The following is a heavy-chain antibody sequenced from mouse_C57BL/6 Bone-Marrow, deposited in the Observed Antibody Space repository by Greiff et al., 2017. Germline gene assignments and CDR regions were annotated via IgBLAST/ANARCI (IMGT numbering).Heavy chain of an antibody. CDR2: ISDGGSYT. D-gene: IGHD1-1*01. V-gene: IGHV5-4*01. CDR3: AREDYGSSSPAY. J-gene: IGHJ3*01. Sequence: DVKLVESGGGLVKPGGSLKLSCAASGFTFSSYAMSWVRQTPEKRLEWVATISDGGSYTYYPANVKGRFTISRDNAKNNLYLQMSHLKSEDTAMYYCAREDYGSSSPAYWGQGTLVTVSA. CDR1: GFTFSSYA.